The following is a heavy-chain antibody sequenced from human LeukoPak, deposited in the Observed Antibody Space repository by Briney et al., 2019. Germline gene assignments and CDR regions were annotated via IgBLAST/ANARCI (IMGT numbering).Heavy chain of an antibody. V-gene: IGHV1-69*13. J-gene: IGHJ4*02. Sequence: ASVKVSCKASGGTFSSYAISWVRQAPGQGLEWMGGIIPIFGTANYAQKFQGRVTITADESTSTAYMELSSLRSEDTAGYYCAREGDSSSWYLFWGQGTLVTVSS. CDR1: GGTFSSYA. CDR3: AREGDSSSWYLF. CDR2: IIPIFGTA. D-gene: IGHD6-13*01.